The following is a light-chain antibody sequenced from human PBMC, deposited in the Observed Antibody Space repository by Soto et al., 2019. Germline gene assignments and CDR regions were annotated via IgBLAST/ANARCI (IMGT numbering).Light chain of an antibody. V-gene: IGKV3-15*01. J-gene: IGKJ1*01. Sequence: EIVVTQSPAALSVSPGERATLSCRASQSIGGNLAWYQQKPGQAPRLLIYDVSTRATGIPARFSGRGSGTEFTLTISSLQSEDFALYYCQQYNNRPPWTFXQGTKADIK. CDR2: DVS. CDR1: QSIGGN. CDR3: QQYNNRPPWT.